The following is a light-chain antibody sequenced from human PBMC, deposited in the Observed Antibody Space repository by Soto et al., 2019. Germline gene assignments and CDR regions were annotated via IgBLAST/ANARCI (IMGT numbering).Light chain of an antibody. CDR1: QSVGSY. J-gene: IGKJ5*01. V-gene: IGKV3-11*01. Sequence: EIVLTQSPGTLSLSPGERATLSCRASQSVGSYLAWYQHKPGQAPXLLXYGGSSRAAGIPARFSGIVSGTDFTLTIHSLEPEDFAVYYGQQRSNWPPITFGQGTRLEIK. CDR3: QQRSNWPPIT. CDR2: GGS.